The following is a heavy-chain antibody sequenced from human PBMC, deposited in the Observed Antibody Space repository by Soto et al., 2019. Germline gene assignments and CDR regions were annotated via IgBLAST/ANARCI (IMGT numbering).Heavy chain of an antibody. D-gene: IGHD3-10*01. CDR1: GFTFSSYG. CDR3: ARDSRITMVRGTLDY. CDR2: IWYDGSNK. J-gene: IGHJ4*02. V-gene: IGHV3-33*01. Sequence: PGGSLRLSCAASGFTFSSYGMHWVRQAPGKGLEWVAVIWYDGSNKYYADSVKGRFTISRDNSKNTLYLQMNSLRAEDTAVYYCARDSRITMVRGTLDYWGQGTLVTVSS.